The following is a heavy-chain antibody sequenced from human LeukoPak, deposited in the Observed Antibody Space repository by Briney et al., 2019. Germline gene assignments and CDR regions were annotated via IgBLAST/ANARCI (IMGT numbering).Heavy chain of an antibody. CDR2: TYYRSKWYN. V-gene: IGHV6-1*01. D-gene: IGHD6-13*01. CDR1: GDSVSSNSAA. J-gene: IGHJ6*02. CDR3: ARDQRDSSSWYFYYGMDV. Sequence: SQTLSLTCAISGDSVSSNSAAWNWIRQSPSRGLKWLGRTYYRSKWYNDYAVSVKSRITINPDTSKNQFSLQLNSVTPEDTAVYYCARDQRDSSSWYFYYGMDVWGQGTTVTVSS.